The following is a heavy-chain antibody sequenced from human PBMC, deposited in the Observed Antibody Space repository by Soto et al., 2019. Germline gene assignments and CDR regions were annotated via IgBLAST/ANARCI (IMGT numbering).Heavy chain of an antibody. J-gene: IGHJ4*02. CDR2: INSDGSST. CDR1: GSTFSSYW. CDR3: VRTSLVVAAATREDY. D-gene: IGHD2-15*01. V-gene: IGHV3-74*01. Sequence: EVQLVESGGGLVQPGGSLRLSCAASGSTFSSYWMHWVRQAPGMGLVWVSRINSDGSSTSYADSVKGRFTISRDNAKNTLYLQMNSLRAEDTAVYYCVRTSLVVAAATREDYWGQGTLVTVSS.